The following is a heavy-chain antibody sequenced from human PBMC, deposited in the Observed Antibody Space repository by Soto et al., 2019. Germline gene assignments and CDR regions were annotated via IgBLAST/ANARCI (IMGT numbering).Heavy chain of an antibody. J-gene: IGHJ6*02. D-gene: IGHD3-9*01. V-gene: IGHV4-59*12. CDR3: ARDRPYYDILTGSYYYYGMDV. Sequence: PSETLSLTCTVSGGSIRSYYWSWIRQPPGKGLEWIGYIYYSGSTNYNPSLKSRVTISVDTSKNQFSLKLSSVTAADTAVYYCARDRPYYDILTGSYYYYGMDVWGQGTTVTVSS. CDR2: IYYSGST. CDR1: GGSIRSYY.